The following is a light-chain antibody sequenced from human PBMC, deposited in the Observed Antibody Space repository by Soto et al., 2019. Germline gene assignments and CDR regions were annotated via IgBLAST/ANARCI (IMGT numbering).Light chain of an antibody. CDR3: QQYGRSPWT. J-gene: IGKJ1*01. CDR1: QSVYNNF. V-gene: IGKV3-20*01. Sequence: EIVLTQSPGTLSLSPGETATLSCRASQSVYNNFVAWYQQKPGQAPRLLIYGASSRATGIPDRFSGSGSGADFALTVRRLEPEDFAVYHCQQYGRSPWTFGQGTKVVIK. CDR2: GAS.